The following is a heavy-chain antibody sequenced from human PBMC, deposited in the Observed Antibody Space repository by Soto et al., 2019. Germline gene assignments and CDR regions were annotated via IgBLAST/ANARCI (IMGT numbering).Heavy chain of an antibody. D-gene: IGHD3-22*01. J-gene: IGHJ4*02. CDR3: ARGNYVISAYYYFEY. CDR2: LYSGDIT. CDR1: GFTVNGNY. Sequence: PGGSLRLSCAASGFTVNGNYVTWVRQAPGKGLECVSVLYSGDITYYADSVKGRFTISRDNSKNTLYLQMNSLRAEDTAVYYCARGNYVISAYYYFEYWGQGTLVTVSS. V-gene: IGHV3-53*01.